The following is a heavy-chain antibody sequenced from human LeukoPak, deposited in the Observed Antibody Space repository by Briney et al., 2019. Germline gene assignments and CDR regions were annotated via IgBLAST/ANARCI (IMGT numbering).Heavy chain of an antibody. CDR1: GGTSSSYA. D-gene: IGHD3-22*01. Sequence: GASVKVSCKASGGTSSSYAISWVRQAPGQGLEWMGWISPYNGNTNYLQKYQGRVTMSTDTSTTTAYMDLRNLKFDDTAVYYCARAVDYHDSSGYYYPIDHWGQGTLVTVSS. CDR2: ISPYNGNT. J-gene: IGHJ4*02. V-gene: IGHV1-18*01. CDR3: ARAVDYHDSSGYYYPIDH.